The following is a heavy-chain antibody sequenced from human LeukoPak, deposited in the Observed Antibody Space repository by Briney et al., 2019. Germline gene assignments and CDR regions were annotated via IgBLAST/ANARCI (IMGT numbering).Heavy chain of an antibody. J-gene: IGHJ4*02. D-gene: IGHD5/OR15-5a*01. CDR3: TTEFFGSVYNN. CDR1: GFGFSDAW. Sequence: GGSLRLSCAGSGFGFSDAWMSWVRQAPGKRLEWVGHIKSQTHGGTTDYAAPVKGRLTISRDDSKKTLYLQMNSLQTEDTGVYHCTTEFFGSVYNNWGQGTLVTVSS. CDR2: IKSQTHGGTT. V-gene: IGHV3-15*01.